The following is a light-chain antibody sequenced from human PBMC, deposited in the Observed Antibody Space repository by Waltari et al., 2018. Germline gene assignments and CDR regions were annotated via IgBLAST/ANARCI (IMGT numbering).Light chain of an antibody. CDR1: QSITSY. V-gene: IGKV1-39*01. J-gene: IGKJ4*01. CDR2: AAS. Sequence: DIQMTQSPFFLSASIGDRVTITCRASQSITSYLNWYQKKPRQSPKLLIYAASNLQSGVPSRFSGSGAGTDFTLTISSLQPEDFATYYCQQSYSIPFTFGGGTKVEIK. CDR3: QQSYSIPFT.